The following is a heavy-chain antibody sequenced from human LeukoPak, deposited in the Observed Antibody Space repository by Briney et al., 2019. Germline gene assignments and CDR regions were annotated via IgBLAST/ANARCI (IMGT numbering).Heavy chain of an antibody. D-gene: IGHD5-24*01. V-gene: IGHV3-21*01. CDR2: ISSSSSYI. J-gene: IGHJ4*02. CDR3: ARSSGLGGDGYSLFDY. Sequence: GGSLRLSCAASGFTFSSYSMNWVRQAPGKGLEWVSSISSSSSYIYYADSVKGRFTISRDNAKNSLYLQMNSLRAEDTAVYYCARSSGLGGDGYSLFDYWGQGTLVTVSS. CDR1: GFTFSSYS.